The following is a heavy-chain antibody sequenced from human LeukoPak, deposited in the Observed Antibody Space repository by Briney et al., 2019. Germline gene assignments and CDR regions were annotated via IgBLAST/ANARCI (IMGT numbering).Heavy chain of an antibody. D-gene: IGHD4-23*01. Sequence: GGSLRLSCAASGFTFSSYAMHWVRQAPGKGLEWVAVISYDGSNKYYADSVKGRFTISRDNSKNTLYLQMNSLRAEETAVYYCARHLRGYGGNDRGAFDIWGQGTMVTVSS. CDR2: ISYDGSNK. J-gene: IGHJ3*02. CDR3: ARHLRGYGGNDRGAFDI. V-gene: IGHV3-30*14. CDR1: GFTFSSYA.